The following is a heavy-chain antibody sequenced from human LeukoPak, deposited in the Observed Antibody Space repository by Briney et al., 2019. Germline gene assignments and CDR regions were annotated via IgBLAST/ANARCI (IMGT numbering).Heavy chain of an antibody. CDR3: ARAPPGGYYYSYFDY. D-gene: IGHD3-22*01. CDR1: GGSISSGDYY. CDR2: IYYSGST. V-gene: IGHV4-30-4*01. J-gene: IGHJ4*02. Sequence: SQTLSLTCTVSGGSISSGDYYWSWIRQPPGKGLEWIGYIYYSGSTYYNPSLKSRVTISVDTSKNQFSLKLSSVTAADTAVYYCARAPPGGYYYSYFDYWGQGTLVTVSS.